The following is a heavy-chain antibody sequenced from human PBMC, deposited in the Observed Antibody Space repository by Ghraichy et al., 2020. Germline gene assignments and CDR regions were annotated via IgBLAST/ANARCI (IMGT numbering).Heavy chain of an antibody. D-gene: IGHD2-8*01. CDR3: AREKMYCTNGVCYGLGGAFDI. CDR1: GYTFTSYG. Sequence: ASVKVSCKASGYTFTSYGISWVRQAPGQGLEWMGWISAYNGNTNYAQKLQGRVTMTTDTSTSTAYMELRSLRSDDTAVYYCAREKMYCTNGVCYGLGGAFDIWGQGTMVTVSS. J-gene: IGHJ3*02. CDR2: ISAYNGNT. V-gene: IGHV1-18*04.